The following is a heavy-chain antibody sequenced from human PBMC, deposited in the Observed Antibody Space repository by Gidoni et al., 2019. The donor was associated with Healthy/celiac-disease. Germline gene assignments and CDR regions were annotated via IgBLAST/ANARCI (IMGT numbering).Heavy chain of an antibody. CDR2: INSDGSST. D-gene: IGHD1-26*01. V-gene: IGHV3-74*01. Sequence: EVQLVESGGGLVQPGGSLRLSCAASVLTFSSYWMHWVRQAPGKGLVWVSRINSDGSSTSYADSVKGRFTISRDNAKNTLYLQMNSLRAEDTAVYYCARVGKGYYYGMDVWGQGTTVTVSS. J-gene: IGHJ6*02. CDR1: VLTFSSYW. CDR3: ARVGKGYYYGMDV.